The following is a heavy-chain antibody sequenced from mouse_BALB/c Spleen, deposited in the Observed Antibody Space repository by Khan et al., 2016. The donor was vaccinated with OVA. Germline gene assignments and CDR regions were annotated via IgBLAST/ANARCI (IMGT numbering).Heavy chain of an antibody. CDR3: VKQNYGTLYAIDY. CDR2: IWGDGST. D-gene: IGHD2-1*01. CDR1: GFSLTTYG. V-gene: IGHV2-3*01. Sequence: QVQLKQSGPGLVAPSQSLSITCTASGFSLTTYGVNWVRQPPGKGLEWLGVIWGDGSTNYHSALISRLSISKDNSKSQVFLKLNSLQTDDTATYYGVKQNYGTLYAIDYWGQGTSVTVSS. J-gene: IGHJ4*01.